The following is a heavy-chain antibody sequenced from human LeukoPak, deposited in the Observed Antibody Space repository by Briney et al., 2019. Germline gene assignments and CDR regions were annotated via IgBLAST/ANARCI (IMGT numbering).Heavy chain of an antibody. CDR3: ARENGREEATYYFDY. Sequence: PRASVKVSCKASGYTFTTYAIAWVRQAPGQGLEWMGRIIPILGIANYAQKFQGRVTITADKSTSTAYMELSSLRSEDTAVYYCARENGREEATYYFDYWGQGTLVTVSS. D-gene: IGHD1-26*01. CDR2: IIPILGIA. CDR1: GYTFTTYA. V-gene: IGHV1-69*04. J-gene: IGHJ4*02.